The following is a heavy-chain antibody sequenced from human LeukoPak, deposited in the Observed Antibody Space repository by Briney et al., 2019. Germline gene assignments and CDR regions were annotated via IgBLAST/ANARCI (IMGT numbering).Heavy chain of an antibody. D-gene: IGHD2-21*02. CDR3: ARIAVTEFDP. CDR2: IYYSGST. CDR1: GGSISSYY. J-gene: IGHJ5*02. V-gene: IGHV4-59*01. Sequence: SEALSLTCTVSGGSISSYYWSWIRQPPGKGLEWIGYIYYSGSTNYNPSLKSRVTISVDTSKNQFSLKLSSVTAADTAAYYCARIAVTEFDPWGQGTLVTVYS.